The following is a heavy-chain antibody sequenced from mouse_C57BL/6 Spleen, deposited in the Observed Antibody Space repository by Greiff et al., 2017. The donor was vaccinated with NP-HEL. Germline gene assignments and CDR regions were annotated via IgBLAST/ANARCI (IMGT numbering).Heavy chain of an antibody. J-gene: IGHJ1*03. Sequence: EVQLQQSGPELVKPGASVKISCKASGYTFTDYYMNWVKQSHGKSLEWIGDINPNNGGTSYNQKFKGKATLTVDKSSSTAYMELRSLTSEDSAVYYCARSLPGHWYFDVWGTGTTVTVSS. D-gene: IGHD4-1*01. V-gene: IGHV1-26*01. CDR1: GYTFTDYY. CDR3: ARSLPGHWYFDV. CDR2: INPNNGGT.